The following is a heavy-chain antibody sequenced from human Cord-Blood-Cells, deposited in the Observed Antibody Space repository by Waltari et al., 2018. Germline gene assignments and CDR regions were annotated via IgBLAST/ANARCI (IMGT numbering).Heavy chain of an antibody. Sequence: QVQLVQSGAEVKKPGSSVKVSCKASGGTFSSYAIGWAPQAPGQGLEWMGGIIPIFGTANYAQKFQGRVTITADESTSTAYMELSSLRSEDTAVYYCARCLTYYDFWSGYYPLDYWGQGTLVTVSS. D-gene: IGHD3-3*01. CDR2: IIPIFGTA. CDR1: GGTFSSYA. CDR3: ARCLTYYDFWSGYYPLDY. V-gene: IGHV1-69*01. J-gene: IGHJ4*02.